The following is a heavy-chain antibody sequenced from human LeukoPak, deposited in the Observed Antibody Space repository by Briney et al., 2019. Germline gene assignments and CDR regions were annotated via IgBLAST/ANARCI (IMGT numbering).Heavy chain of an antibody. V-gene: IGHV3-53*01. D-gene: IGHD4-17*01. J-gene: IGHJ4*02. CDR3: ARGTVTVIDY. CDR1: GFTVSSNY. CDR2: IYSGGST. Sequence: GGSLRLSCAASGFTVSSNYMSWVRQAPGKGLEWVSVIYSGGSTYYADSVKGRFTISRDNSKNTLYLQMNSLRAEDTAVYHCARGTVTVIDYWAREPWSASPQ.